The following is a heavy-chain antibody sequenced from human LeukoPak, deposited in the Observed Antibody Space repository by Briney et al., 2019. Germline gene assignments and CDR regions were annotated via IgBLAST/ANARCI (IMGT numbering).Heavy chain of an antibody. CDR2: INPNSGGT. CDR3: ARDYYDSSGYDALDI. CDR1: GYTFTGYY. D-gene: IGHD3-22*01. Sequence: EASVKVSCKASGYTFTGYYMHWVRQAPGQGLEWMGWINPNSGGTNYAQKFQGRVTMTRDTSISTAYMELSRLRSDDTAVYYCARDYYDSSGYDALDIWGQGTMVTVSS. J-gene: IGHJ3*02. V-gene: IGHV1-2*02.